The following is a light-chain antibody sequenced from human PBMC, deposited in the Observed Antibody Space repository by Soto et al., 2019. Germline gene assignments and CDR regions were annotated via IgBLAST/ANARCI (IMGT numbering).Light chain of an antibody. V-gene: IGKV3-15*01. CDR2: SAS. Sequence: EIAMTQSPATLSVSPGERATLSCRASQSVSSNLAWYQQKPGQAPRLLIYSASTRATGIPARFSCSGSVTEFTLTISSLQSEDFAVYYCQQYNNWPYTFGQGTRLEIK. J-gene: IGKJ5*01. CDR3: QQYNNWPYT. CDR1: QSVSSN.